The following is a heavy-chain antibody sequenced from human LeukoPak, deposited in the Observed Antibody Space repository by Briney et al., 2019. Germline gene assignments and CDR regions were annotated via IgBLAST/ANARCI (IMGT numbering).Heavy chain of an antibody. D-gene: IGHD3-22*01. CDR1: GGSISSNTYY. V-gene: IGHV4-39*07. CDR2: IYYSGST. J-gene: IGHJ4*02. CDR3: ARHAEKDYYDSSGYSYFDY. Sequence: SETLSLTCTVSGGSISSNTYYWAWIRQPPGKGLEWIGSIYYSGSTYYNPSLKSRITISVDTSKYQFSLKLSSVTAADTAVYYCARHAEKDYYDSSGYSYFDYWGQGTLVTVSS.